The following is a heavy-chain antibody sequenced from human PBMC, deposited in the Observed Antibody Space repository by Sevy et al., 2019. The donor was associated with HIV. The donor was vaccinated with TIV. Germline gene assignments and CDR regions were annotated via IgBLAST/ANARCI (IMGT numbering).Heavy chain of an antibody. J-gene: IGHJ5*01. D-gene: IGHD4-17*01. CDR2: ISSDGNYI. V-gene: IGHV3-21*01. Sequence: GGSLRLSCAGSGFTFNTYSLNWVRQAPGKGLEWVSSISSDGNYIFYANPLKGRFTISRDNMKNFLFLQMNRLRVEDTALYYCARDPGYGDWFDSWGQGTLVTVSS. CDR1: GFTFNTYS. CDR3: ARDPGYGDWFDS.